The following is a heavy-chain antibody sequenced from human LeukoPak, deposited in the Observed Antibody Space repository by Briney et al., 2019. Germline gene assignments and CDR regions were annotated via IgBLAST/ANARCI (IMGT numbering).Heavy chain of an antibody. D-gene: IGHD3-3*01. V-gene: IGHV4-39*01. CDR1: GXSISSSSYY. J-gene: IGHJ4*02. Sequence: PSETLSLTCTVSGXSISSSSYYWGWIRQPPGKGPKWIGSIYYRGSTYYNPSLKSRVTIFVDTSKNQFSLQLSSVTAADTAVYYCARHPTNSDFWSGSSYFDYWGQGTLVTVSS. CDR2: IYYRGST. CDR3: ARHPTNSDFWSGSSYFDY.